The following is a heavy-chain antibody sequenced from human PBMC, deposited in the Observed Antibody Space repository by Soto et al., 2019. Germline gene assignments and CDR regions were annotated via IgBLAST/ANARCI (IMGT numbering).Heavy chain of an antibody. Sequence: SVKVSCKASGGTFSSYTISWVRQAPGQGLEWMGRIIPILGIANYAQKFQGRVTITADKSTSTAYMELSSLRSEDTAVYYCAIIHDLKNYFKDFRCPGNLVSL. CDR1: GGTFSSYT. D-gene: IGHD1-7*01. CDR2: IIPILGIA. CDR3: AIIHDLKNYFKDF. V-gene: IGHV1-69*02. J-gene: IGHJ4*02.